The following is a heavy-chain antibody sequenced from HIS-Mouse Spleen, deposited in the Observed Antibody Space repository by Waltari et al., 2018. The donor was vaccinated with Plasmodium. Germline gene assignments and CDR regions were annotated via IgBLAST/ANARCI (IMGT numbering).Heavy chain of an antibody. V-gene: IGHV1-2*02. J-gene: IGHJ1*01. CDR1: GYTFTGYY. Sequence: QVQLVQSGAEVKKPGASVKVSCKASGYTFTGYYMPWVRQAPGQGDEWMGWINPNSGGTNYAQKFQGRVTMTRDTSISTAYMELSRLRSDDTAVYYCARVLGYKAAAGTFVEYFQHWGQGTLVTVSS. D-gene: IGHD6-13*01. CDR2: INPNSGGT. CDR3: ARVLGYKAAAGTFVEYFQH.